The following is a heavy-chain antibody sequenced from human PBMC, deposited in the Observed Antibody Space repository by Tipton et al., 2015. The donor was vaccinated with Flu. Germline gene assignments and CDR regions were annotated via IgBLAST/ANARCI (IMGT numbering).Heavy chain of an antibody. CDR2: IYSGGST. J-gene: IGHJ4*02. CDR1: GFTVSGNY. Sequence: AVSGFTVSGNYMSWVRQAPGKGLEWVSVIYSGGSTYYADSVKGRFTISRDNSKNTLYLQMNSLKAEDTAVYYCARGVRYRGYDLSGVFDYWGQGTLVTGSS. CDR3: ARGVRYRGYDLSGVFDY. V-gene: IGHV3-53*01. D-gene: IGHD5-12*01.